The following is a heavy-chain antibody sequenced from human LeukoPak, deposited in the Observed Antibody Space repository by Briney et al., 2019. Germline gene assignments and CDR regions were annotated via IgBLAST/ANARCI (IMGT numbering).Heavy chain of an antibody. Sequence: SETLSLTCTVSGGSISSYYWSWIRQPPGKGLEWIGYIYYSGSTNYNPSLKSRVTISVDTSKNQFSLKLSSVTAADTAVYYCASSGSITMVRGVIPYYYMDVWGKGTTVTVSS. CDR2: IYYSGST. V-gene: IGHV4-59*12. CDR1: GGSISSYY. J-gene: IGHJ6*03. CDR3: ASSGSITMVRGVIPYYYMDV. D-gene: IGHD3-10*01.